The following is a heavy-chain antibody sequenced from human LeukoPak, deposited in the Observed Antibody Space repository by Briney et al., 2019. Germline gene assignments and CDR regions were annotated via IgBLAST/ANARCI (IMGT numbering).Heavy chain of an antibody. CDR1: GGSISSYY. J-gene: IGHJ4*02. V-gene: IGHV4-59*12. D-gene: IGHD6-13*01. CDR3: ARDSNNVSWYYY. CDR2: TYYSGST. Sequence: SETLSLTCTVSGGSISSYYWSWIRQPPGKGLEWIGYTYYSGSTNYNPSLKSRVTISVDTSKNQFSLKLSSVTAADTAVYYCARDSNNVSWYYYWGQGTLVTVSS.